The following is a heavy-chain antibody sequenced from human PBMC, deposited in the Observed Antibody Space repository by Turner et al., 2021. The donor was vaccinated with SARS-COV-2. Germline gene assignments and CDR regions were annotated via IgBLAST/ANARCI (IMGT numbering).Heavy chain of an antibody. D-gene: IGHD3-10*01. CDR2: IYSGGTT. V-gene: IGHV3-66*01. CDR1: VLTVSRNY. CDR3: ARRIGGVGSTMVRDDAFDI. Sequence: EVQLVESGGGLVQPGGSLRLSCDASVLTVSRNYMSWVRQAPGKGLEWVSVIYSGGTTYYADSVKGRFTISRDNSKNTLYLQMNSLRAEDTAVYYCARRIGGVGSTMVRDDAFDIWGQGTMVTISS. J-gene: IGHJ3*02.